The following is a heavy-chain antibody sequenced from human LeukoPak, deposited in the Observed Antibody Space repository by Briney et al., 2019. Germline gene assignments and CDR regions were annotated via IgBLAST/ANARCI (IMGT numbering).Heavy chain of an antibody. CDR2: LYAAGNT. J-gene: IGHJ4*02. D-gene: IGHD3-10*01. CDR1: GYSFSSGYH. CDR3: AREIVRGVPGW. Sequence: SETLSPTCAVSGYSFSSGYHWGWTRQTPGKGLEWIGSLYAAGNTFYSPSLKSRATISLDKSKNLFSLDLRSVTAADTAVYYCAREIVRGVPGWWGQGTLVTVSS. V-gene: IGHV4-38-2*02.